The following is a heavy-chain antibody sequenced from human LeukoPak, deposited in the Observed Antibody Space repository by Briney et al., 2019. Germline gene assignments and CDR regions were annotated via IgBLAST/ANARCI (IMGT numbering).Heavy chain of an antibody. D-gene: IGHD6-13*01. J-gene: IGHJ4*02. Sequence: PSETLSLTCTVSGVSFTPTTDYYWGWIRQPPGKGLEWIGSIYNTGSTYYNPSLMSRVTISVDTSKNQLSLKLSSATAADTAVYYCARAEYSSPEVEFDYWGQGTLVTVSS. CDR3: ARAEYSSPEVEFDY. V-gene: IGHV4-39*07. CDR2: IYNTGST. CDR1: GVSFTPTTDYY.